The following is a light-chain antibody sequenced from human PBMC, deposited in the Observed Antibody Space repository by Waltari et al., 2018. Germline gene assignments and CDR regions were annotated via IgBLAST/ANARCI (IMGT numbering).Light chain of an antibody. CDR2: NTN. CDR1: SGSVSSNSH. Sequence: QTVVTQEPSFSVSPGGTVTLTCGLSSGSVSSNSHPSWYQQTPGQAPRTLIYNTNTRLSGFPDRFSGSILGNKAALTITGAQADDESDYYCLLFMGGGVYVFGTGTKVTVL. V-gene: IGLV8-61*01. J-gene: IGLJ1*01. CDR3: LLFMGGGVYV.